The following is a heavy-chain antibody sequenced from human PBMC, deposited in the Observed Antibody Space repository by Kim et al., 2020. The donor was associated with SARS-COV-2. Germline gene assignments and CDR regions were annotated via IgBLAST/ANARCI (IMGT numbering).Heavy chain of an antibody. J-gene: IGHJ5*02. CDR3: ARVWGHCSSTSCYGIDP. V-gene: IGHV4-34*01. CDR2: INHSGST. D-gene: IGHD2-2*01. Sequence: SETLSLTCAVYGGSFSGYYWSWIRQPPGKGLEWIGEINHSGSTNYNPSLKSRVTISVDTSKNQFSLKLSSVTAADTAVYYCARVWGHCSSTSCYGIDPWGQGTLVTVSS. CDR1: GGSFSGYY.